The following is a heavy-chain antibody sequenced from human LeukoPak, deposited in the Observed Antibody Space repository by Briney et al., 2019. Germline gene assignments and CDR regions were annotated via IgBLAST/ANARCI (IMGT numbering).Heavy chain of an antibody. CDR3: ARGKTSGDIIEDAFDI. CDR2: ISWNSGSI. J-gene: IGHJ3*02. Sequence: GGSLRLSCAASGFTFDDYAMHWVRQAPGKGLEWVSGISWNSGSIDYADSVKGRFTISRDNAKNSLYLQMNSLRAEDTALYYCARGKTSGDIIEDAFDIWGQGTMVAVSS. V-gene: IGHV3-9*01. CDR1: GFTFDDYA. D-gene: IGHD3-10*01.